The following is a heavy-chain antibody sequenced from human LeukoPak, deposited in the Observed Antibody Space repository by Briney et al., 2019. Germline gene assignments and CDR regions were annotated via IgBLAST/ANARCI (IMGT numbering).Heavy chain of an antibody. CDR2: IYYSGST. D-gene: IGHD5-18*01. CDR3: ARGYGSPHYYYYMDV. Sequence: TSETLSLTCTVSGGSISSHYWSWIRQPPGKGLEWIGYIYYSGSTNYNPSLKSRVTISVDTSKNQFSLKLSSVTAADTAVYYCARGYGSPHYYYYMDVWGKGTTVTVSS. CDR1: GGSISSHY. J-gene: IGHJ6*03. V-gene: IGHV4-59*11.